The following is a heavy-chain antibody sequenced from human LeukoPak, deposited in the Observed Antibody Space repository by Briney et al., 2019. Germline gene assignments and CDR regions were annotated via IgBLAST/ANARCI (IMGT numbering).Heavy chain of an antibody. D-gene: IGHD3-22*01. CDR2: IYYSGST. CDR3: ARDHHYDSSGFDY. J-gene: IGHJ4*02. CDR1: GGSISSGGYY. Sequence: SETLSLTCTVSGGSISSGGYYWSWIRQHPGKGLEWIGYIYYSGSTYYNPSLKSRVTISVDTSKNQFSLKLSSVTAADTAVYYCARDHHYDSSGFDYWGQGTLVTVSS. V-gene: IGHV4-31*03.